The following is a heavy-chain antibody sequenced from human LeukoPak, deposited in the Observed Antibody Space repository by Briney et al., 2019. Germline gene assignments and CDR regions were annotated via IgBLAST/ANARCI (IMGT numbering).Heavy chain of an antibody. J-gene: IGHJ4*02. D-gene: IGHD6-19*01. CDR2: IHSGGST. CDR1: GFTVSSKY. CDR3: AKGVAVAGTIYFDY. V-gene: IGHV3-53*01. Sequence: GGSLRLSCAASGFTVSSKYMSWVRQAPGKGLEWVSVIHSGGSTYYADSVKGRFTISRDNSKNTLYIQMNSLRAEDTAVYYCAKGVAVAGTIYFDYWGQGTLVTVSS.